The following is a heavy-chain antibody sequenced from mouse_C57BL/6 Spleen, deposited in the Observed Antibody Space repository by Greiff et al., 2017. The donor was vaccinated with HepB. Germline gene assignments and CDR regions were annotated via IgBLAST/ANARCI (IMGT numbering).Heavy chain of an antibody. Sequence: VQLQQSGAELVKPGASVKLSCKASGYTFTEYTIHWVKQRSGQGLEWIGWFYPGSGSIKYNEKFKDKATLTADKSSSTVYMELSRLTSEDSAVYFCARHEEEGDGYYHYYAMDYWGQGTSVTVSS. CDR2: FYPGSGSI. D-gene: IGHD2-3*01. V-gene: IGHV1-62-2*01. CDR1: GYTFTEYT. J-gene: IGHJ4*01. CDR3: ARHEEEGDGYYHYYAMDY.